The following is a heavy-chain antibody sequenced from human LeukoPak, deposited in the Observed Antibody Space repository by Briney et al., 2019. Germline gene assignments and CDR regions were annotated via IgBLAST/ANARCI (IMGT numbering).Heavy chain of an antibody. V-gene: IGHV1-2*02. CDR3: ARPIRSSRYSDLDY. Sequence: GASVKVSCKPSGYTFTGYYMRWVCDGPGQGLGWVWWIYPNSGGTNYAQKFQGRVIMTSDTSISTAYVELSRLRCDDTAVYYCARPIRSSRYSDLDYWGQGTLVSLSS. CDR1: GYTFTGYY. CDR2: IYPNSGGT. J-gene: IGHJ4*02. D-gene: IGHD3-22*01.